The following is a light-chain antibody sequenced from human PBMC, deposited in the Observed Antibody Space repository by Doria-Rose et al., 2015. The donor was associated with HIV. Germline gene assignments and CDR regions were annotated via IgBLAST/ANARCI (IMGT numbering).Light chain of an antibody. J-gene: IGKJ3*01. Sequence: DIQMTQSPESLGMSLGERATLNCKSNQSLLYTSKNYLAWYQQKPGQHPKLLIYWASTRQPGVPARFSGSGSGTDFTLTISSLEAEDVAVYYCQQYYDTPSFGPGATVDIK. CDR3: QQYYDTPS. CDR2: WAS. V-gene: IGKV4-1*01. CDR1: QSLLYTSKNY.